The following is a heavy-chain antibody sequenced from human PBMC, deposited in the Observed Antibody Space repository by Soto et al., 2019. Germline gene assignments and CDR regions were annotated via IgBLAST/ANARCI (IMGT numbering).Heavy chain of an antibody. Sequence: GGSLRLSCAASGFTFSSYAMSWVRQAPGKGLEWVSAISGSGGSTYYADSVKGRFTISRDNSKNTLYLQMNSLRAEDTAVYYCAKDKTRHRLGELSFLADYWGQGTLVTVSS. D-gene: IGHD3-16*02. CDR3: AKDKTRHRLGELSFLADY. V-gene: IGHV3-23*01. CDR2: ISGSGGST. CDR1: GFTFSSYA. J-gene: IGHJ4*02.